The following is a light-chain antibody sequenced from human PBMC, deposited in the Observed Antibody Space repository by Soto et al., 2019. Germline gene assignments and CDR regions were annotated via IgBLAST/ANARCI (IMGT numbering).Light chain of an antibody. Sequence: EIVLTQSPGTLSLSPGERATLSCRASQSVSSTYLAWYQQKPGQAPRLIIYGASSRATGIPHRFSGSGSGTDFTLPISRLEPEDFAVSYCQKYGSLTSSTFGQGTKVEIK. CDR3: QKYGSLTSST. J-gene: IGKJ1*01. CDR1: QSVSSTY. V-gene: IGKV3-20*01. CDR2: GAS.